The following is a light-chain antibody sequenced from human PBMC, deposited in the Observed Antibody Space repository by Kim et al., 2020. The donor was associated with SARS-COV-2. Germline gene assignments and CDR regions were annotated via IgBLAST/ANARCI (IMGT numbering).Light chain of an antibody. V-gene: IGKV3-20*01. CDR1: QGVSGNY. CDR2: AAS. CDR3: QQYGSSPRYT. Sequence: EIVLTQSPGTLSLSPGERATLSCRASQGVSGNYLAWYQQKPGQAPRLLIYAASYRAAGIPDKFSGSGSGTDFTLTISRLEPEDFAAYYCQQYGSSPRYTFGQGTKLEIK. J-gene: IGKJ2*01.